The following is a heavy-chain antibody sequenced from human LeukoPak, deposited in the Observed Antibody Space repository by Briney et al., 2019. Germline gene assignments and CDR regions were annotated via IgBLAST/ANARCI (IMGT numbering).Heavy chain of an antibody. CDR3: ARHRQRTWIQLWSPFDY. Sequence: NPSETLSLTCAVYGGSFSGYYWSWIRQPPGKGLEWIGEINHSGSTNYNPSLKSRVTISVDTSKNQFSLKLSSVTAADTAVYYCARHRQRTWIQLWSPFDYWGQGTLVTVSS. D-gene: IGHD5-18*01. CDR2: INHSGST. CDR1: GGSFSGYY. V-gene: IGHV4-34*01. J-gene: IGHJ4*02.